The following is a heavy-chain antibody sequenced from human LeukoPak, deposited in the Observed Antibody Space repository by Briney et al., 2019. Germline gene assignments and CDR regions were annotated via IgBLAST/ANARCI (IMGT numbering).Heavy chain of an antibody. CDR2: ISYDGSNK. V-gene: IGHV3-30*04. Sequence: GGSLRLSCAASGFTFSSYAMHWVRQAPGKGLEWVAVISYDGSNKYYADSVKGRFTISRDNSKNTLYLQMNSLRAEDTAVYYCAKPTIYSYGSTNFDYWGQGTLVTVSS. D-gene: IGHD5-18*01. J-gene: IGHJ4*02. CDR3: AKPTIYSYGSTNFDY. CDR1: GFTFSSYA.